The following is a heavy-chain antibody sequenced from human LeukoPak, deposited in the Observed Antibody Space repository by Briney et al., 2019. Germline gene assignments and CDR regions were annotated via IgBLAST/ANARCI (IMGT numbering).Heavy chain of an antibody. CDR3: ARGLYNWNYVYVY. J-gene: IGHJ4*02. D-gene: IGHD1-7*01. V-gene: IGHV4-59*01. CDR2: IYYTGRT. Sequence: SETLSLTCTVSGGSFINYYWTWIRQPPGKGLEWIAFIYYTGRTRYNPSLQSRVTISLDTSKNHFSLQLRSVTAADTAVYYCARGLYNWNYVYVYWGQGTLVTVSS. CDR1: GGSFINYY.